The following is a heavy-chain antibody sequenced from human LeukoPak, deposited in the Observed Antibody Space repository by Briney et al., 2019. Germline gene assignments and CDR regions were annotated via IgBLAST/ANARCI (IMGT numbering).Heavy chain of an antibody. J-gene: IGHJ4*02. CDR1: GFTFSNYW. D-gene: IGHD4/OR15-4a*01. CDR2: IEQDGSEK. Sequence: PGGSLRLSCAASGFTFSNYWMSWVRQAPGKGLEWVANIEQDGSEKYYVDSVRGRFTISRDNAKNSLYLQMNSLRADDTAVYYCARDDYGGTAYWGQGTLVTVSS. V-gene: IGHV3-7*01. CDR3: ARDDYGGTAY.